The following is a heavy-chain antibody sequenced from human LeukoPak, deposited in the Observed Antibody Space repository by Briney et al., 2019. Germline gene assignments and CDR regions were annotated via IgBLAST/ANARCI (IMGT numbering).Heavy chain of an antibody. V-gene: IGHV3-30*04. J-gene: IGHJ3*02. CDR2: ISYDGTNE. CDR3: AGEYTAMVLLDAFDI. CDR1: GFTFSTYA. Sequence: GGSLRLSCAASGFTFSTYAIHWVRQAPGKGLEWVAVISYDGTNEYYADSVKGRFTISRDNSKNTLYLQMNSLRDEDTAVYYCAGEYTAMVLLDAFDIWGQGTMVTVSS. D-gene: IGHD5-18*01.